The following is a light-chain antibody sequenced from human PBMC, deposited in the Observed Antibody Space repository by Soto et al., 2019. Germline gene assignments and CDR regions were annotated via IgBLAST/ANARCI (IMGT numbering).Light chain of an antibody. J-gene: IGKJ2*01. CDR1: QSVTNRY. CDR3: HQYSTLPHT. V-gene: IGKV3-20*01. CDR2: GIS. Sequence: ENVLTQSPGILSLSPGERATLSCRATQSVTNRYFAWYQQKPGQAPRLLIYGISSRATDIPERFSGSGSGTDFTLTISRLEPEDFVVYYCHQYSTLPHTFGQGTKLEVK.